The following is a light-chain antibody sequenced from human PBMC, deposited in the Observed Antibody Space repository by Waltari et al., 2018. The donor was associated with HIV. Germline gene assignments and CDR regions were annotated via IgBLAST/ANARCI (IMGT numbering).Light chain of an antibody. CDR2: EVS. J-gene: IGLJ1*01. CDR1: SSDGGGYKY. V-gene: IGLV2-8*01. Sequence: QSALTQPPSASGSPGQSVPISCTGTSSDGGGYKYVSWYQQHPGKAPELMISEVSKRPSGVPDRFSGAKSGNTASLTVSGLQAEDEADYYCTSYTGYNKYVFGTGTKVTVL. CDR3: TSYTGYNKYV.